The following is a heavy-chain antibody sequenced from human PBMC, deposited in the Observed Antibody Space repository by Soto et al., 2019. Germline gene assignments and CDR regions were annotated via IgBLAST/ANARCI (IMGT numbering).Heavy chain of an antibody. CDR1: GFTFSSYG. Sequence: GGSLRLSCAASGFTFSSYGMHWVRQAPGKGLEWVAVISYDGSNKYYADSVKGRFTISRDNSKNTLYLQMNSLRAEDTAVYYCAKDGAVAGYPSYYYCGMDVWGQGTTVTVSS. V-gene: IGHV3-30*18. CDR2: ISYDGSNK. CDR3: AKDGAVAGYPSYYYCGMDV. J-gene: IGHJ6*02. D-gene: IGHD6-19*01.